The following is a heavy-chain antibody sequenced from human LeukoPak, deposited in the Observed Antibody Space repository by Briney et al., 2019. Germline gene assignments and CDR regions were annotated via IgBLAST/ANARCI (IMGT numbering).Heavy chain of an antibody. Sequence: GSLILSCSASGFTFSSYWMSWVRQAPGKGLEWVANIKQDGSEKYYVDSVKGRFTISGDNAKNSLYLQMNSLRAEDTAVYYCASAWGVVVPAAIQYWGQGTLVTVSS. V-gene: IGHV3-7*01. CDR3: ASAWGVVVPAAIQY. D-gene: IGHD2-2*01. CDR2: IKQDGSEK. CDR1: GFTFSSYW. J-gene: IGHJ4*02.